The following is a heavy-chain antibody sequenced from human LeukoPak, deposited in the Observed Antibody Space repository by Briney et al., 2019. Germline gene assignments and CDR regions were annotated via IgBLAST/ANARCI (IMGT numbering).Heavy chain of an antibody. Sequence: ASVKVSCKVSGYTLTEISMHWVRQSPGKGLEWMGGFDREDGETIYAQKFQGRVTITRNTSISTAYMELSSLRSEDTAVYYCARDPQATVYRSGHIDYWGQGTLVTVSS. CDR1: GYTLTEIS. CDR2: FDREDGET. D-gene: IGHD3-22*01. J-gene: IGHJ4*02. CDR3: ARDPQATVYRSGHIDY. V-gene: IGHV1-24*01.